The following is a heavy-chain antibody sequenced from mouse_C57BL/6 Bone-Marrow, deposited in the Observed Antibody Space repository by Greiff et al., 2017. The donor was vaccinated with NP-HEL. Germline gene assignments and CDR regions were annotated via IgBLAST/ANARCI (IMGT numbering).Heavy chain of an antibody. CDR3: ARDNCDWYFDV. J-gene: IGHJ1*03. Sequence: EVKLVESGGGLVQSGRSLRLSCATSGFTFSDFYMEWVRQAPGKGLEWIAASSNKANDYTTEYSVSVKGRFIVSRDTSQSILYLQMNALRAEDTAIYYCARDNCDWYFDVWGTGTTVTVSA. V-gene: IGHV7-1*01. D-gene: IGHD4-1*01. CDR1: GFTFSDFY. CDR2: SSNKANDYTT.